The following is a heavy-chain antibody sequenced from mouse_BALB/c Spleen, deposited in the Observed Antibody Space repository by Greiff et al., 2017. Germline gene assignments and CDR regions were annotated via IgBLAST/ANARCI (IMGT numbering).Heavy chain of an antibody. V-gene: IGHV5-17*02. CDR1: GFTFSSFG. J-gene: IGHJ3*01. CDR3: AREDPWFAY. Sequence: EVQVVESGGGLVQPGGSRKLSCAASGFTFSSFGMHWVRQAPEKGLEWVAYISSGSSTIYYADTVKGRFTISRDNPKNTLFLQMTSLRSEDTAMYYCAREDPWFAYWGQGTLVTVSA. CDR2: ISSGSSTI.